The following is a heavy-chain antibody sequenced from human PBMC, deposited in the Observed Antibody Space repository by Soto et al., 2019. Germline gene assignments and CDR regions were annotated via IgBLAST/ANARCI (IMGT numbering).Heavy chain of an antibody. CDR2: ISAYNGNT. Sequence: GASVKVSCKAPGKTFTGNGISWGGRPPEQGLNWMGWISAYNGNTNYAQKLQGRVTMTTDTSTSTAYMELRSLRSDDTAVYYCASSRDYYDSSGYFHLVPDYWGQGTLVTVSS. CDR3: ASSRDYYDSSGYFHLVPDY. CDR1: GKTFTGNG. J-gene: IGHJ4*02. D-gene: IGHD3-22*01. V-gene: IGHV1-18*01.